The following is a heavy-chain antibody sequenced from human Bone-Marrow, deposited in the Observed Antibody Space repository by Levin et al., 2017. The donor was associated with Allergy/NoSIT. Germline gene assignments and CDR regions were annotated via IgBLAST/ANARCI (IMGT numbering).Heavy chain of an antibody. J-gene: IGHJ6*02. Sequence: GESLKISCAASGFTVSSNYMSWVRQAPGKGLEWVSVIYSGGSTYYADSVKGRFTISRDNSKNTLYLQMNSLRAEDTAVYYCARDPGGYSYGYMGLTYYYYGMDVWGQGTTVTVSS. V-gene: IGHV3-53*01. CDR2: IYSGGST. CDR3: ARDPGGYSYGYMGLTYYYYGMDV. CDR1: GFTVSSNY. D-gene: IGHD5-18*01.